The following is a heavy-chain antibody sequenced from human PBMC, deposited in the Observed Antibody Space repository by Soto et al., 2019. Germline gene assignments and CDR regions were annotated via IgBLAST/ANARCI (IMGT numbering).Heavy chain of an antibody. Sequence: EVQLLESGGGLVQPGGSLRLSCAASGFSFSSYAMNWVRQAPGKGLECVSAFSDRGSNTYYTDSVKGRFTISRDNSKNTVFLKMNSLRAADSAVYYCAILDSSTWYTRYYFDYWGQGTLVTVSS. CDR2: FSDRGSNT. J-gene: IGHJ4*02. D-gene: IGHD6-13*01. V-gene: IGHV3-23*01. CDR3: AILDSSTWYTRYYFDY. CDR1: GFSFSSYA.